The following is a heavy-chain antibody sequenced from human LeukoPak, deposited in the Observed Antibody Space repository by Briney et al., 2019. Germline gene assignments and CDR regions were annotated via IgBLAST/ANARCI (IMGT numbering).Heavy chain of an antibody. J-gene: IGHJ6*03. CDR1: GYTFTSYG. Sequence: GASVKVSCKASGYTFTSYGISWVRQAPGQGLEWMGWISAYNGNTNYAQKLQGRVTMTTDTSTSTAYMELRSLRSDDTAVYYCARVKPYYDFWSGYSYYYYMDVWGKGPRSPSP. CDR2: ISAYNGNT. V-gene: IGHV1-18*01. CDR3: ARVKPYYDFWSGYSYYYYMDV. D-gene: IGHD3-3*01.